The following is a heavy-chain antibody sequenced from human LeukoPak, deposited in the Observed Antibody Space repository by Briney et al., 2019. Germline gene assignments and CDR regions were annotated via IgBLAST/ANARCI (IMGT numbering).Heavy chain of an antibody. CDR3: ASSSQPYGTGTYSYDY. J-gene: IGHJ4*02. D-gene: IGHD3-10*01. CDR2: IYPGDSDT. Sequence: PGESLKISCKGSGYSFSTYWIGWVRQMPGKGLEWMGVIYPGDSDTRYSPSLQGQVTISADKSISTAYLQWSRLKASDTDMYYCASSSQPYGTGTYSYDYWGQGTLVTVSS. V-gene: IGHV5-51*01. CDR1: GYSFSTYW.